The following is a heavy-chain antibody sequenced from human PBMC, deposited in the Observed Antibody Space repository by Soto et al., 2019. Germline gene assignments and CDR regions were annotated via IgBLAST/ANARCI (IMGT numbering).Heavy chain of an antibody. J-gene: IGHJ6*02. D-gene: IGHD2-15*01. V-gene: IGHV4-61*01. CDR2: MSYSGST. Sequence: PSETQSLTSPVSGGSVSSGFYYWNWIRQPPGKGLEWIGDMSYSGSTSYNPSLKSRVSMSVDTSKNQFSLKMSSLTAADAALYYCVRHGQTASGYCSGGGCYSYFYPLDVWGQGTTVTVSS. CDR3: VRHGQTASGYCSGGGCYSYFYPLDV. CDR1: GGSVSSGFYY.